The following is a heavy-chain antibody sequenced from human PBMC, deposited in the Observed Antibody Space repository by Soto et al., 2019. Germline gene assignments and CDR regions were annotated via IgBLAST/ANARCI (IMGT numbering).Heavy chain of an antibody. CDR2: IIPIFGTA. CDR3: AREGYSYGYYGMDV. J-gene: IGHJ6*02. CDR1: RVTFSSYA. V-gene: IGHV1-69*13. Sequence: GASVKVSCKDXRVTFSSYAIRSLRHSKGQGLECMGGIIPIFGTANYAQKFQGRVTITADESTSTAYMELSSLRSEDTAVYYCAREGYSYGYYGMDVWGQGTTVTVSS. D-gene: IGHD5-18*01.